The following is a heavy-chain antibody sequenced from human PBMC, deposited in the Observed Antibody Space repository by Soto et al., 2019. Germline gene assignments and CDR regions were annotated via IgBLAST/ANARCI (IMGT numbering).Heavy chain of an antibody. CDR3: AREGNLGRWLQPLDF. D-gene: IGHD5-12*01. Sequence: QVQLQVSAPGLVKPSETLSLTCTVSGDSISAYSWSWVRQPPGKGLGWIGNIHYNENTKYNPSLKSRVTMSVDTSKNQFSLRLISVTAADTAKYFCAREGNLGRWLQPLDFWGQGTLVTVSS. J-gene: IGHJ4*02. CDR1: GDSISAYS. CDR2: IHYNENT. V-gene: IGHV4-59*01.